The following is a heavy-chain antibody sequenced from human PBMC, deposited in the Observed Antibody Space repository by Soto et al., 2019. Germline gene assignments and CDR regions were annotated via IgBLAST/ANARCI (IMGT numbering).Heavy chain of an antibody. Sequence: SQTLSLTCAISGDSVSSNRAAWNWIRQSASRGLEWLGSTYYRSRCYNDYAVTAKSRTTINLDTSKNQCTRHPKSLTPEDTAVYYGVKGGKVAATLNWFDSWGQGTLVTVSS. V-gene: IGHV6-1*01. D-gene: IGHD6-13*01. J-gene: IGHJ5*01. CDR2: TYYRSRCYN. CDR1: GDSVSSNRAA. CDR3: VKGGKVAATLNWFDS.